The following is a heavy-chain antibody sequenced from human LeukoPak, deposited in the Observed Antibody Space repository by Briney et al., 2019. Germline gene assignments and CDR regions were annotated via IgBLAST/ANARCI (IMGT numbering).Heavy chain of an antibody. V-gene: IGHV3-74*01. D-gene: IGHD4-17*01. Sequence: GGSLRLSCAASGFTFSNYWMHWVRHAPGKGLVWVSLINSDGSSTNYADSVKGRFTLSRDNAKNTLYLQMNSLRAEDTAVYYCARDYGDAFDVWGQGTMVTVSS. J-gene: IGHJ3*01. CDR2: INSDGSST. CDR1: GFTFSNYW. CDR3: ARDYGDAFDV.